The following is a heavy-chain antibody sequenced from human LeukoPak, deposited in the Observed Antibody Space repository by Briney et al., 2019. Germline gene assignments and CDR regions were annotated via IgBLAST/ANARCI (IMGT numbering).Heavy chain of an antibody. J-gene: IGHJ5*02. CDR3: ASLGYCSGGSCYENWFDP. V-gene: IGHV1-69*01. CDR1: GGTVSSYA. Sequence: SVKVSCKASGGTVSSYAISWVRQAPGQGLEWMGGIIPIFGTANYAQKFQGRVTITADESTSTAYMELSSLRSEDTAVYYCASLGYCSGGSCYENWFDPWGQGTLVTVSS. D-gene: IGHD2-15*01. CDR2: IIPIFGTA.